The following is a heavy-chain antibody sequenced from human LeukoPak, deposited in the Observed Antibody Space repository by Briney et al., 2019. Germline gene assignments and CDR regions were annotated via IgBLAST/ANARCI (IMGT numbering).Heavy chain of an antibody. CDR1: GYTFNSYY. CDR2: INPSDGTT. D-gene: IGHD3-16*02. J-gene: IGHJ4*02. Sequence: ASVKVSCKASGYTFNSYYLCWVRQAPGQGLEWMGKINPSDGTTSYAQKFQGRVTMTRDTSISTAYMELSRLRSDDTAVYYCARAPSIRVITNFDYWGQGTLVTVSS. V-gene: IGHV1-46*02. CDR3: ARAPSIRVITNFDY.